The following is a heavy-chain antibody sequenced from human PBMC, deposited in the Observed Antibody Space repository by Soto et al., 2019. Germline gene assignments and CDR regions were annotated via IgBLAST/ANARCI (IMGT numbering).Heavy chain of an antibody. Sequence: GGSLRLSCTASGFTFGDYAMSWFRQAPGKGLEWVGFIRSKAYGGTTEYAASVKGRFTISRDDSKSIAYLQMNSLKTEDTAVYYCTRELPFNLWFGELLDRSFDYWGQGTLVTVSS. CDR3: TRELPFNLWFGELLDRSFDY. J-gene: IGHJ4*02. CDR2: IRSKAYGGTT. V-gene: IGHV3-49*03. CDR1: GFTFGDYA. D-gene: IGHD3-10*01.